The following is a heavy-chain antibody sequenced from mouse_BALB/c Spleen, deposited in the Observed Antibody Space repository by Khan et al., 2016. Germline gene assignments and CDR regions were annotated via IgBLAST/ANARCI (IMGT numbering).Heavy chain of an antibody. Sequence: EVQLQESGPGLVKPSQSLSLTCTVTGYSITSDYAWNWIRQFPGNKLEWMGYISYSGSTSYNPSLKSRISITRDTSKNQFFLQLNSVTTEDTATYYCARSRITTGFAYWGQGTLVTVSA. V-gene: IGHV3-2*02. CDR3: ARSRITTGFAY. D-gene: IGHD2-4*01. CDR2: ISYSGST. CDR1: GYSITSDYA. J-gene: IGHJ3*01.